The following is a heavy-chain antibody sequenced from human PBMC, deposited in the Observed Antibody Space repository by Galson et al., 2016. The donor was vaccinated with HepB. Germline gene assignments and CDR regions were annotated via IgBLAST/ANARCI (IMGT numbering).Heavy chain of an antibody. D-gene: IGHD2-15*01. V-gene: IGHV1-18*01. J-gene: IGHJ4*02. CDR1: GYTFGNYG. CDR2: ISAYNGNSNT. CDR3: ARDFCSGGSCSPPLGY. Sequence: SVKVPCKASGYTFGNYGISWVRQAPGQGLEWMAWISAYNGNSNTDYAQKFKGRVSMTTDPSTSTAYMELTSLKSDDTAVYYCARDFCSGGSCSPPLGYWGQGTLVTVSS.